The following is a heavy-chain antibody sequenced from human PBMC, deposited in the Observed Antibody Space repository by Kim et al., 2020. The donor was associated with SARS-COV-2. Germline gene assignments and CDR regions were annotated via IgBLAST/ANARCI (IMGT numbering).Heavy chain of an antibody. J-gene: IGHJ4*02. Sequence: GGSLRLSCAASGFTVSSYGMHWVRQAPGKGLEWVAVIWYDGSNKYYADSVKGRFTISRDNSRNTLYLQMNSLRAEDTAVYYCARDYDILTGYYFDYWGQGTLVTVSS. D-gene: IGHD3-9*01. CDR1: GFTVSSYG. V-gene: IGHV3-33*01. CDR3: ARDYDILTGYYFDY. CDR2: IWYDGSNK.